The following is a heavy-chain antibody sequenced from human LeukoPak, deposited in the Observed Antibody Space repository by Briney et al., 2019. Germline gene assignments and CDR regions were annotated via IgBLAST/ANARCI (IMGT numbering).Heavy chain of an antibody. D-gene: IGHD4-11*01. Sequence: SQTLSLTCTVSGGSISSGSYYWSWTRQPAGKGLKGIGRIYTSRSTNYNPSLKSRVTISVETSKNQFSLKLSSVTAADTAVYYCARVGRLHRYNYYYYMDVWGKGTTVTVSS. J-gene: IGHJ6*03. V-gene: IGHV4-61*02. CDR2: IYTSRST. CDR3: ARVGRLHRYNYYYYMDV. CDR1: GGSISSGSYY.